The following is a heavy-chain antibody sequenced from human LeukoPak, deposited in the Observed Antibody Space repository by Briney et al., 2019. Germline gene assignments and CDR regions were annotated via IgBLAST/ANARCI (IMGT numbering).Heavy chain of an antibody. D-gene: IGHD3-3*01. V-gene: IGHV3-15*01. J-gene: IGHJ4*02. CDR1: GLTFSKAW. Sequence: GGSLRLSCEVSGLTFSKAWMSWVRQAPGKGLEWLGRVKSKPDGGTTDYAAPVKGRFSTSRDDSKNTLFLQMNSLKVEDTAMYFCTTEYDFWSGYPRVDYWGQGTLVTVSS. CDR2: VKSKPDGGTT. CDR3: TTEYDFWSGYPRVDY.